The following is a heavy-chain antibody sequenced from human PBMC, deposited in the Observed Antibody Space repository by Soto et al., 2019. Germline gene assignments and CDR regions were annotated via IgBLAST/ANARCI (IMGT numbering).Heavy chain of an antibody. CDR2: VLPFLDIT. D-gene: IGHD6-13*01. CDR1: GGTFSIYT. CDR3: ARDRDNSNWPNFDS. V-gene: IGHV1-69*04. Sequence: QVQLVQSGSEVKKPGSSVRVSCKTSGGTFSIYTISWVRQAPGQGLEWMGRVLPFLDITSYSQSFQGRVTITADRSTTTAYMELSRLRSEDTAVYYCARDRDNSNWPNFDSWGQGTLVTVSS. J-gene: IGHJ4*02.